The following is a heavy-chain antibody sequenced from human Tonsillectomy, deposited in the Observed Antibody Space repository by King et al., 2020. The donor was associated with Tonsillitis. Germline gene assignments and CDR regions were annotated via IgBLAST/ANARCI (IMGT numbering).Heavy chain of an antibody. V-gene: IGHV4-39*07. CDR2: IYYSGST. J-gene: IGHJ6*02. D-gene: IGHD2-8*02. Sequence: QLQESGPGLVKPSETLSLTCTVSGGSISSSYYCWGWIRQPPGKGLEWIGSIYYSGSTYYNPSLKSRVTISVDTSKNQLSLKLSSVTAADTAVYYCARTGGVAAPPGYYYGMDVWGQGTTVTVSS. CDR1: GGSISSSYYC. CDR3: ARTGGVAAPPGYYYGMDV.